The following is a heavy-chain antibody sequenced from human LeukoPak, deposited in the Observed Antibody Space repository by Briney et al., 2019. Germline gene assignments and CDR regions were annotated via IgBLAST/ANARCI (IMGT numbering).Heavy chain of an antibody. Sequence: SQTLSLTCTVSGYAITSGGFSWNWIRQPPGKGLEWIGCIYDRGPAYYNPSLKSRFTISVDRPKNQFFLNMTSLTAADTAVYFCAREMRVRGYYQYAMDVWGQGTTVTVSS. CDR2: IYDRGPA. J-gene: IGHJ6*02. CDR3: AREMRVRGYYQYAMDV. CDR1: GYAITSGGFS. V-gene: IGHV4-30-2*01. D-gene: IGHD3-10*01.